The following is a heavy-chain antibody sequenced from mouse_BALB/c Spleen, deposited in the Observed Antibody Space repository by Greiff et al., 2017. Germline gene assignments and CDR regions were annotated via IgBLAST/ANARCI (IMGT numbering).Heavy chain of an antibody. Sequence: EVMLVESGGGLVQPGGSRKLSCAASGFTFSDYGMAWVRQAPGKGPEWVAFISNLAYSIYYADTVTGRFTISRENAKNTLYLEMSSLRSEDTAMYYCARGGGLRPWFAYWGQGTLVTVSA. V-gene: IGHV5-15*02. D-gene: IGHD2-4*01. CDR2: ISNLAYSI. CDR1: GFTFSDYG. J-gene: IGHJ3*01. CDR3: ARGGGLRPWFAY.